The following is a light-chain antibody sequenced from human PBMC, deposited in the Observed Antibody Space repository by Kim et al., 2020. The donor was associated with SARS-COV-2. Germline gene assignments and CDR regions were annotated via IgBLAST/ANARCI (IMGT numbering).Light chain of an antibody. Sequence: PGERATLSCRASQAIASNSLAWYQQRPGQAPRLLIYAASDRATGIPDRFSGGGYGTEFTLTISRLEPEDFAVYYCQQYGRSPPYTFGQGTKL. J-gene: IGKJ2*01. CDR3: QQYGRSPPYT. CDR1: QAIASNS. V-gene: IGKV3-20*01. CDR2: AAS.